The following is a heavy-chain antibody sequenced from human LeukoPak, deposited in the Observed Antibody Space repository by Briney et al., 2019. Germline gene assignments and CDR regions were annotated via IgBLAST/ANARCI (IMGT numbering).Heavy chain of an antibody. D-gene: IGHD1-14*01. CDR1: GGSLRDNH. CDR2: VYIVGSP. J-gene: IGHJ4*02. Sequence: GTPSLTRTVSGGSLRDNHWSLIRQPPGHGVEWMGRVYIVGSPKYTSSLQRRVALSLDPSRHQLPINLTTVTAARTAQCFCARGSTFTGFDYWGQGGQVADSS. CDR3: ARGSTFTGFDY. V-gene: IGHV4-4*07.